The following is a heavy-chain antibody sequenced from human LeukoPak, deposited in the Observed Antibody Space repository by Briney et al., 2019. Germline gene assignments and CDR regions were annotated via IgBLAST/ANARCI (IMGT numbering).Heavy chain of an antibody. CDR3: TRDRGAYNLYDY. Sequence: GGSLRLSCTASGFTFGDYAMSWIRQAPEKGLEWVGFIRSKAYGETADYAASVKGRFTISRDDSKAIAYLQMNSLKTEDTAVYHCTRDRGAYNLYDYWGQGTLVTVSS. D-gene: IGHD1-1*01. CDR2: IRSKAYGETA. CDR1: GFTFGDYA. J-gene: IGHJ4*02. V-gene: IGHV3-49*03.